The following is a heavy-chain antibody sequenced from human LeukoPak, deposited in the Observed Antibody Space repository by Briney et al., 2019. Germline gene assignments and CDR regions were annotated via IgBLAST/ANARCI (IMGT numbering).Heavy chain of an antibody. CDR1: GGSISDGHW. CDR2: IYQSGIT. V-gene: IGHV4-4*02. D-gene: IGHD3-10*01. Sequence: SETLSLTCTVSGGSISDGHWLSWVRQPPGKGLEWIGEIYQSGITNYNPSLKSRVTITVDKSKNEISLNLNSVTAADTAVYYCARDGVVRGVSEIDYWGQGTLVTVSS. CDR3: ARDGVVRGVSEIDY. J-gene: IGHJ4*02.